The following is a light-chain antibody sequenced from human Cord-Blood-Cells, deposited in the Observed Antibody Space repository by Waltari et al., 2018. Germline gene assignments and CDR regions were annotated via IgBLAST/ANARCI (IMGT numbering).Light chain of an antibody. CDR1: QSISSY. J-gene: IGKJ5*01. Sequence: IQMTQSPSSLSASVGDRVIITCRASQSISSYLNWYQQKPGKAPKLLIYSASSLQSGVPSRFSGSVSGTDFTLTNSSLQPEDFATYYCQQSYSTPPLTFGQGTRLEIK. V-gene: IGKV1-39*01. CDR3: QQSYSTPPLT. CDR2: SAS.